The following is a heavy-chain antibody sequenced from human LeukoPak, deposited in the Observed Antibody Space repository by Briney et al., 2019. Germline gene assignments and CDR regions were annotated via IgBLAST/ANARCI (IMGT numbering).Heavy chain of an antibody. V-gene: IGHV1-69*02. CDR2: IIPILGIA. CDR1: GGTFSSYT. D-gene: IGHD4-23*01. J-gene: IGHJ3*02. CDR3: AGGESTVVTGGGDI. Sequence: GASVRVSRKASGGTFSSYTISWVRQAPGQGLEWMGRIIPILGIANYAQKFQGRVTITADKSTSTAYMELSSLRSEDTAVYYCAGGESTVVTGGGDIWGQGTMVTVSS.